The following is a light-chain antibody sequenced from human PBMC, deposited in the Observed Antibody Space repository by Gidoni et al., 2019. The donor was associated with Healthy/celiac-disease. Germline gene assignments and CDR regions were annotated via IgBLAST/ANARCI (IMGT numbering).Light chain of an antibody. Sequence: DIQMTQSPSSLSASVGARVTITCRASQSISSYLNWYQQQPGKAPKLLIYAASSLQSGVPSRFSGSGSGTDFTLTISRLQPEDFATYYCQQSYSTPRTFGQXTKVEIK. CDR3: QQSYSTPRT. CDR1: QSISSY. CDR2: AAS. J-gene: IGKJ1*01. V-gene: IGKV1-39*01.